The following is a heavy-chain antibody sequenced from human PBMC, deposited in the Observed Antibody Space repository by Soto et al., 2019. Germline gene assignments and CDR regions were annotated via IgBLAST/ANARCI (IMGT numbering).Heavy chain of an antibody. V-gene: IGHV3-20*01. CDR2: MNWNGGSI. Sequence: VQLVESGGTVVRPGGSLRVSCVASGFTFDDYGMSWVRQAPGRGLEWVSGMNWNGGSIGYTDSVKGRFTISRDNAKNSLYLQMNSLRAEDTALYHCARGWGSPFHFDHWGQGTLVTVSS. D-gene: IGHD1-26*01. CDR3: ARGWGSPFHFDH. J-gene: IGHJ4*02. CDR1: GFTFDDYG.